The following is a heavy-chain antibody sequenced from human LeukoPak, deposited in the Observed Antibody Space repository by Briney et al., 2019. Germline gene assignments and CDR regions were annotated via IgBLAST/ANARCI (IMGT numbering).Heavy chain of an antibody. V-gene: IGHV3-23*01. J-gene: IGHJ6*02. Sequence: GGSLRLSCAASGFTFSSYSMNWVRQAPGKGLEWVSAISGSGGSTYYADSVKGRFTISRDNSKNTLYLQMNSLRAEDTAVYYCAKMVVAATGKYYYYYYGMDVWGQGTTVTVS. CDR1: GFTFSSYS. CDR2: ISGSGGST. CDR3: AKMVVAATGKYYYYYYGMDV. D-gene: IGHD2-15*01.